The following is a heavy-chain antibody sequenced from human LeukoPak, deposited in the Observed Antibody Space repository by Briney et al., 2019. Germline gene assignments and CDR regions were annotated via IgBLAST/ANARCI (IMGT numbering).Heavy chain of an antibody. Sequence: SETLSLTCAGSAGSISSGSWWNWVRQPPGKGLEWIGEIYHSGSTNYNPSLKSRVTISLDKSKNQFSLQLYSVTAADTAVYYCARYRGASGYQFDYWGQGTLVTVSS. CDR3: ARYRGASGYQFDY. CDR1: AGSISSGSW. D-gene: IGHD5-12*01. V-gene: IGHV4-4*02. J-gene: IGHJ4*02. CDR2: IYHSGST.